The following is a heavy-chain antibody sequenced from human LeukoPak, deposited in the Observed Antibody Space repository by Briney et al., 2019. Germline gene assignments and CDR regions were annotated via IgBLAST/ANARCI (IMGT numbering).Heavy chain of an antibody. CDR3: ARDGVRRAPGWFDT. D-gene: IGHD3-10*01. J-gene: IGHJ5*02. Sequence: ASVKVSCKASGYSFTTYGINWVRQAPGHGLEWMGWISTYDGSTRYAQNVQGRVTMARDTSTGTVYMELRNLRSDDTAIYYCARDGVRRAPGWFDTWGQGTLVTVSS. CDR2: ISTYDGST. CDR1: GYSFTTYG. V-gene: IGHV1-18*01.